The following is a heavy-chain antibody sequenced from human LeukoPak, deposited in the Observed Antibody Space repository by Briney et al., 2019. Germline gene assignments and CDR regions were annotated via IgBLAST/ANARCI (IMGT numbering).Heavy chain of an antibody. CDR2: INTYTGNP. CDR1: GYTFTSYA. Sequence: GASVKVSCKASGYTFTSYAMNWVRQAPGQGLEWMGWINTYTGNPTYAQGFTGRFVFSLDTSVSTAYLQISSLKAEDTAVYYCARATERWGDLLYFDYWGQGTLVTVSS. CDR3: ARATERWGDLLYFDY. V-gene: IGHV7-4-1*02. D-gene: IGHD3-16*01. J-gene: IGHJ4*02.